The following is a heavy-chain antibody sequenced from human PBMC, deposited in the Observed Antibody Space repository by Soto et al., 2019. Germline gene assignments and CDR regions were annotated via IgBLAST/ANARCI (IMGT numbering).Heavy chain of an antibody. CDR2: INAGNGNT. CDR3: ARGPRGMLYYYDSSGYSNFGY. D-gene: IGHD3-22*01. V-gene: IGHV1-3*01. J-gene: IGHJ4*02. CDR1: GYTFTSYA. Sequence: ASVKVSCKASGYTFTSYAMHWVRQAPGQRLEWMGWINAGNGNTKYSQKFQGRVTITRDTSASTAYMELSSLRSEDTAVYYCARGPRGMLYYYDSSGYSNFGYWGQGTLVTVSS.